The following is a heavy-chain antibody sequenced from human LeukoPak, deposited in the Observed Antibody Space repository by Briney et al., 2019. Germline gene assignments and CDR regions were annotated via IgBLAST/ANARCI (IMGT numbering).Heavy chain of an antibody. CDR2: ISSSSSYI. CDR3: ARLTPRRYSSSPGPGDAFDI. D-gene: IGHD6-13*01. V-gene: IGHV3-21*01. CDR1: GFTFSSYS. J-gene: IGHJ3*02. Sequence: GGSLRLSCAASGFTFSSYSMNWVRQAPGKGLEWVSSISSSSSYICYADSVKGRFTISRDNAKNSLYLQMNSLRAEDTAVYYCARLTPRRYSSSPGPGDAFDIWGQGTMVTVSS.